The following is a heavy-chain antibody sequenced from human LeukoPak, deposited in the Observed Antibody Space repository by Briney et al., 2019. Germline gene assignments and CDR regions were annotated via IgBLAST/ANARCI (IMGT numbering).Heavy chain of an antibody. CDR2: ISYDGSNK. CDR3: ARGGTVVSGSYGMDV. CDR1: GFTFSNYA. D-gene: IGHD2-21*01. Sequence: PGGSLRLSCAASGFTFSNYAIHWVRQAPGKGLEWVAVISYDGSNKYYADSVKGRFTVSRDNSKNTLYLQMNSLRAEDTAVSYCARGGTVVSGSYGMDVWGLGTTVTVSS. J-gene: IGHJ6*02. V-gene: IGHV3-30-3*01.